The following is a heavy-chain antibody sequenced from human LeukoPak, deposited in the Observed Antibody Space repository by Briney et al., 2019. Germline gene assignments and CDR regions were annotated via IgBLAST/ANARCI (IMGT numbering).Heavy chain of an antibody. V-gene: IGHV4-59*08. Sequence: SETLSLTCTVSGGSISSFYWSWIRQPPGKGLEWIGYIYYSGSTNYNPSLKSRVTISVDTSKNQFSLKLSSVTAADTAVYYCASLVDTAMSYWGQGTLVTVSS. CDR2: IYYSGST. J-gene: IGHJ4*02. D-gene: IGHD5-18*01. CDR1: GGSISSFY. CDR3: ASLVDTAMSY.